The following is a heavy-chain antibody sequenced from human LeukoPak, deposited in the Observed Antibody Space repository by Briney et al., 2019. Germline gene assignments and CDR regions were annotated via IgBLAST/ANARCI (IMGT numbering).Heavy chain of an antibody. Sequence: ASVKVSCKASGGTFSSYAISWVRQAPGQGLEWMGGIIPIFGTANYAQKFQGRVTITADESTSTAYMELSSLRSEDTAVYHCARVTYYYDSSGYYYDYWGQGTLVTVSS. CDR2: IIPIFGTA. D-gene: IGHD3-22*01. CDR1: GGTFSSYA. CDR3: ARVTYYYDSSGYYYDY. J-gene: IGHJ4*02. V-gene: IGHV1-69*13.